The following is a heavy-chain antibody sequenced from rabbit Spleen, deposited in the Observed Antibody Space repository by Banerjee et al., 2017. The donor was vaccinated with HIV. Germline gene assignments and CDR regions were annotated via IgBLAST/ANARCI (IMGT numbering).Heavy chain of an antibody. J-gene: IGHJ4*01. V-gene: IGHV1S45*01. D-gene: IGHD4-2*01. CDR1: GFDLSSYYY. CDR3: ARTIGGSRESNL. CDR2: IDTRNDNT. Sequence: QEQLEESGGGLVKPEGSLTLTCKASGFDLSSYYYMSWVRQAPGKGLEWIAWIDTRNDNTGYASWAKGRFTISKTSSTTVTLQMSSLTDADTATYFCARTIGGSRESNLWGPGTLVTVS.